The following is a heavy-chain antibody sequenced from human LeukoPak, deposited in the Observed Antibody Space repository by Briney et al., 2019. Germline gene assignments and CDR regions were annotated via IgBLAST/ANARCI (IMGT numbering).Heavy chain of an antibody. CDR3: ARDSGWFGELPSWFDP. J-gene: IGHJ5*02. CDR1: GYSISSGYY. D-gene: IGHD3-10*01. V-gene: IGHV4-38-2*02. Sequence: PSETLSLTCTVSGYSISSGYYWGWIRQPPGKGLEWIGSIYRSGSTYYNPSLKSRVTISVDTSKNQFSLKLSSVTATDTAVYYCARDSGWFGELPSWFDPWGQGTLVTVSS. CDR2: IYRSGST.